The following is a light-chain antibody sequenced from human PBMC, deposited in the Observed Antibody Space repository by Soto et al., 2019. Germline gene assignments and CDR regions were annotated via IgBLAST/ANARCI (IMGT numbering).Light chain of an antibody. CDR2: AND. Sequence: QSVLTQPPSVSGTPGQRVTISCSGSRSNIGGNAVTWYQQVPGTAPKLLIYANDQRPSGISDRFSGSKSSTSASLAISGLQSEDEADYYCAAWDDSLSGLVFGTGTKLTVL. V-gene: IGLV1-44*01. CDR3: AAWDDSLSGLV. J-gene: IGLJ1*01. CDR1: RSNIGGNA.